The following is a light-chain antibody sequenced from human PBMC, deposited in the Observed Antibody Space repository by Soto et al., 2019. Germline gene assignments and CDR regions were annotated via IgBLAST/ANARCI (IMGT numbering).Light chain of an antibody. Sequence: QSVLTQPPSASGTPGQRVTISCSGSSSNIGSNTVNWYQQLPGTAPKLLIYGSSQRPSGVPGRFSGSKSGTSASLAISGLQSEDEADYYCATWDGSLNGPHVFGTGTKVTVL. CDR3: ATWDGSLNGPHV. J-gene: IGLJ1*01. CDR2: GSS. CDR1: SSNIGSNT. V-gene: IGLV1-44*01.